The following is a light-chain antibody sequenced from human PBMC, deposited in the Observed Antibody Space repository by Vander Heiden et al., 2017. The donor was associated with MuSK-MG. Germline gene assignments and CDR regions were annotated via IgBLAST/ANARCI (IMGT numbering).Light chain of an antibody. CDR2: DAS. CDR3: QQDDSLPNT. J-gene: IGKJ2*01. V-gene: IGKV1-33*01. CDR1: QDITNY. Sequence: IQMTQSPSSLSASVGERVTITCQASQDITNYLNWYQQKPGKAPKLLIYDASNLETGVPSRFSGSGSGTDFTLTISSLQPEDIANYSCQQDDSLPNTFGQGTQVEMK.